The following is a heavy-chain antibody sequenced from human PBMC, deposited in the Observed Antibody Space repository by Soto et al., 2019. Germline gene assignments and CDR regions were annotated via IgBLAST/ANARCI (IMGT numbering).Heavy chain of an antibody. CDR1: GYTFTGYY. J-gene: IGHJ6*02. V-gene: IGHV1-2*02. Sequence: GASVEVSCKASGYTFTGYYMHWVRQAPGQGLEWMGWINPNSGGTNYAQKFQGRVTMTRDTSISTAYMELSRLRSDDTAVYYCARVVDSSGWYDYYYGMDVWGQGTTVTVSS. D-gene: IGHD6-19*01. CDR2: INPNSGGT. CDR3: ARVVDSSGWYDYYYGMDV.